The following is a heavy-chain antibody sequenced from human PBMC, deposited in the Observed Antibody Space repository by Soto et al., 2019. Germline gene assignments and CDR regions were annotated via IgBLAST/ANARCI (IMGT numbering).Heavy chain of an antibody. CDR1: GYTFSNYG. CDR3: ARAEDYGPSSDDY. J-gene: IGHJ4*02. V-gene: IGHV1-18*01. Sequence: ASVKVSCKASGYTFSNYGISWVRQAPGQGLEWMGWISVYNGNTNYAQKLQGRVTMTTDTSTSTAYMELRSLRSDDTAVYYCARAEDYGPSSDDYWGQGTLVTVSS. CDR2: ISVYNGNT. D-gene: IGHD4-17*01.